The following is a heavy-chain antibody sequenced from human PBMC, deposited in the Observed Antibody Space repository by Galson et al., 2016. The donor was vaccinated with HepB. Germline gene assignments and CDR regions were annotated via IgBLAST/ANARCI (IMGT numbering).Heavy chain of an antibody. Sequence: QSGAEVKKPGESLKISCQGSGYSFTNYWIGWVRQMPGKGLEWMGIIYPGDSDTKYSPSFQGQVTISADKSISTAYLQWSSLKASDTAMYYCASPNYYDSSGPRYWGQGTLVTVSS. CDR3: ASPNYYDSSGPRY. V-gene: IGHV5-51*01. D-gene: IGHD3-22*01. CDR2: IYPGDSDT. J-gene: IGHJ4*02. CDR1: GYSFTNYW.